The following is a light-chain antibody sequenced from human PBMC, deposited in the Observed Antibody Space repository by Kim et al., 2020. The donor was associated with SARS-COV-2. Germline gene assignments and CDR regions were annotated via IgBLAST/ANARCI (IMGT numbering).Light chain of an antibody. V-gene: IGKV1-16*02. CDR2: NAS. CDR3: QQYSRYPPT. J-gene: IGKJ2*01. CDR1: QDITTH. Sequence: SASVGDRVTITCRASQDITTHLAWFQQKPGKAPKSLIWNASILQSGVPSKFSGSGSGTDFTLTIISLQPEDFTTYFCQQYSRYPPTFGQGTKLEI.